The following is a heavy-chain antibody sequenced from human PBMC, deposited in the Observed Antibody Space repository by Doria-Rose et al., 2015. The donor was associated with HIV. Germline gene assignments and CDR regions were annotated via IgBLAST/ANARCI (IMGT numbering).Heavy chain of an antibody. J-gene: IGHJ4*02. D-gene: IGHD6-13*01. CDR3: ARIKSSRWYHKYYFDF. CDR1: GVSLSSPGMG. V-gene: IGHV2-26*01. CDR2: IFSDHER. Sequence: QVQLVQSGPVLVKPTETLTLTCTVSGVSLSSPGMGVSWIRQPPGKALEWLANIFSDHERSYKTSLKSRLTIPRGTSKSQVVLTMTDMDPVDTATYYCARIKSSRWYHKYYFDFWGQVTLVIVSA.